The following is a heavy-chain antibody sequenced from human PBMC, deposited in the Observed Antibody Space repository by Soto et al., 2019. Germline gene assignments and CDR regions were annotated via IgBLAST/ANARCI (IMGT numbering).Heavy chain of an antibody. V-gene: IGHV1-3*05. J-gene: IGHJ4*02. D-gene: IGHD2-21*02. Sequence: QVQLVQSGAEEKKPGASVKVSRKASGYTFTSYAMHWVRQAPGQRLEWMGWINAGNGNTKYSQKFQGRVTITRDTSASTAYRELSSLRSEDTAVYCCARSSVVVTALDYWGRGTLVTVSS. CDR2: INAGNGNT. CDR3: ARSSVVVTALDY. CDR1: GYTFTSYA.